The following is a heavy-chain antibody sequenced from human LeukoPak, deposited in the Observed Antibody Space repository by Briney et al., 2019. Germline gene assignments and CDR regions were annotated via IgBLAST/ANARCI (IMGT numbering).Heavy chain of an antibody. CDR3: ARDLIYRFHP. CDR2: ISYSGST. V-gene: IGHV4-59*01. D-gene: IGHD5/OR15-5a*01. Sequence: SETLSLTCTVSGGSISSYYWSWIRQPPGKGLEWIACISYSGSTNYNPSLKSRVTISIDTSKTQFSLRLSSVTAADTAVYYCARDLIYRFHPWGQGTLVTVSS. CDR1: GGSISSYY. J-gene: IGHJ5*02.